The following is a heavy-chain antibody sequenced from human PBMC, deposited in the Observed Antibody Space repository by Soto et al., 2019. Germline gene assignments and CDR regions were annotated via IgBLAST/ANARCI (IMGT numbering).Heavy chain of an antibody. V-gene: IGHV1-69*01. Sequence: QLRLVQSGAEVRKPGSSVKVSCKAPGDTFTNYAISWLRLVPGQGLEWMGGIRPFVEAADLAQKFRGRLIISAAASTSTGYMELSNLRSEDTAIYYFARGGYSNSWRFDYWGQGALITVS. CDR3: ARGGYSNSWRFDY. J-gene: IGHJ4*02. D-gene: IGHD6-13*01. CDR1: GDTFTNYA. CDR2: IRPFVEAA.